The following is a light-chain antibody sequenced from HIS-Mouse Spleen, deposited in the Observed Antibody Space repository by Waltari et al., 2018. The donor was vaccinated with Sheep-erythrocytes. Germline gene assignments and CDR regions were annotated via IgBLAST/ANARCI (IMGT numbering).Light chain of an antibody. V-gene: IGLV1-44*01. J-gene: IGLJ3*02. CDR2: SNN. Sequence: QSVLTQPPSASGTPVQRVTIPCSGSSSNIGSNTVNWYQQLPGTAPKLLIYSNNQRPSGVPDRFSGSKSGTSASLAISGLQSEDEADYYCAAWDDSLNVLVFGGGTKLTVL. CDR3: AAWDDSLNVLV. CDR1: SSNIGSNT.